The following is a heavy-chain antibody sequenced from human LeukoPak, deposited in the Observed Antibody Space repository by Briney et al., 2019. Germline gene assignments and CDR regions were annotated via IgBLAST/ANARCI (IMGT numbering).Heavy chain of an antibody. CDR2: ISYDGSNQ. CDR1: GFTFSTYP. CDR3: ARSGVTRFGELLSGAFDI. Sequence: PGGSLRLSCAASGFTFSTYPMHWVRQPPGKGLEWVGVISYDGSNQYYPDSVKGRFTISRDNSKNTLYLQMTSLRAEDTALYYCARSGVTRFGELLSGAFDIWGQGTMVTVSS. D-gene: IGHD3-10*02. V-gene: IGHV3-30*04. J-gene: IGHJ3*02.